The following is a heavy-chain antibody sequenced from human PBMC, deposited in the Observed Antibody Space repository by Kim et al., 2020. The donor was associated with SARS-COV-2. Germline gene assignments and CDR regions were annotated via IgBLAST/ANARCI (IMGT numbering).Heavy chain of an antibody. CDR1: GGTFSSYA. CDR3: ARSSSSWYQIYDAFDI. D-gene: IGHD6-13*01. Sequence: SVKVSCKASGGTFSSYAISWVRQAPGQGLEWMGGIIPIFGTANYAQKFQGRVTITADESTSTAYMELSSLRSEDTAVYYCARSSSSWYQIYDAFDIWGQGTMVTVSS. CDR2: IIPIFGTA. V-gene: IGHV1-69*13. J-gene: IGHJ3*02.